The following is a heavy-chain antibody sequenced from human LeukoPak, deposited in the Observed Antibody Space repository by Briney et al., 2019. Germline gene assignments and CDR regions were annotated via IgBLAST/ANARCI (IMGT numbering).Heavy chain of an antibody. CDR3: ARDQGEVVATPFDY. CDR1: GFTFSSYS. D-gene: IGHD5-12*01. V-gene: IGHV3-21*01. CDR2: ISSSSSYI. J-gene: IGHJ4*02. Sequence: GSLRLSCAASGFTFSSYSMNWVRQAPGKGLEWVSSISSSSSYIYYADSVKGRFTISRDNAKNSLYLQMNSLRAEDTAVYYCARDQGEVVATPFDYWGQGTLVTVSS.